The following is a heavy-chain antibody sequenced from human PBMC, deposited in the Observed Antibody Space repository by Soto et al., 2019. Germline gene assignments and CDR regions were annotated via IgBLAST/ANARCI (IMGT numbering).Heavy chain of an antibody. Sequence: PGGSLRLSCAASGFTFSSYAMHWVRQAPGKGLEWVAVISYDGSNKYYADSVKGRFTISRDNSKNTLYLQMNSLRAEDTAVYYCARSFGRTGTAPFDYWGQGTLVTV. CDR2: ISYDGSNK. CDR3: ARSFGRTGTAPFDY. V-gene: IGHV3-30-3*01. CDR1: GFTFSSYA. J-gene: IGHJ4*02. D-gene: IGHD1-1*01.